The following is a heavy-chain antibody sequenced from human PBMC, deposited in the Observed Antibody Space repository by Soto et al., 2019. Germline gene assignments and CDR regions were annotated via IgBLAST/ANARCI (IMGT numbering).Heavy chain of an antibody. CDR2: ISGGGDAA. J-gene: IGHJ2*01. V-gene: IGHV3-23*01. Sequence: EVQVLESGGGLVQPGGSLRLSCAGSGFTFINYAMNWVRQAPGKGLEWVSSISGGGDAAFFPDSVRGRFTISSDNSKNTVTLQMNSLGVDDTAVYYCARKILGSTTRPNYWYFDLGGRGTLVTVSS. CDR3: ARKILGSTTRPNYWYFDL. CDR1: GFTFINYA. D-gene: IGHD7-27*01.